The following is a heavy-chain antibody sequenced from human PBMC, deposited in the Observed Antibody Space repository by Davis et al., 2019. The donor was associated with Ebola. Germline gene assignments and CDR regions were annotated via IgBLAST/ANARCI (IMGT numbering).Heavy chain of an antibody. D-gene: IGHD3-16*01. J-gene: IGHJ2*01. Sequence: PSETLSLTFTVSGGSVSSGRYYWGWIRQPPGKGLEWIGSMYYSGSTYYNPSLKSRVTISVDTSKNQFSLKLSSVTAADTAVYYCARRPVYDYVWGSYRLGYFDLWCRGTLVTVSS. V-gene: IGHV4-39*01. CDR3: ARRPVYDYVWGSYRLGYFDL. CDR1: GGSVSSGRYY. CDR2: MYYSGST.